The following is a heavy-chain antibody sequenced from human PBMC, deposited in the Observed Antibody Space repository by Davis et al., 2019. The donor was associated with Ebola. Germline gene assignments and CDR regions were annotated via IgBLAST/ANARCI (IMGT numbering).Heavy chain of an antibody. Sequence: GESLKISCAASGFTFSSYAMHWVRQAPGKGLEWVAVISYDGSNKYYADSVKGRFTISRDNSKNTLYLQMNSLRAEDTAVYYCARDSPSIAAAGLTYYYYYGMDVWGQGTTVTVSS. J-gene: IGHJ6*02. D-gene: IGHD6-13*01. V-gene: IGHV3-30-3*01. CDR3: ARDSPSIAAAGLTYYYYYGMDV. CDR2: ISYDGSNK. CDR1: GFTFSSYA.